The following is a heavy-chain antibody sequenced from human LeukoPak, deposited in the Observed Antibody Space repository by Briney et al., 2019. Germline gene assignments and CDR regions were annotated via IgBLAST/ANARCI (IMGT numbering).Heavy chain of an antibody. Sequence: SETLSLTCTVSGGSISSYYWSWIRQPAGKGLEWIGRIYTSGSTNYNPSLKSRVTMSVDTSKNQFSLKLSSVTAADTAVYYCARGDNLGYYGDSKLVFDYWGQGTLVTVSS. CDR2: IYTSGST. CDR1: GGSISSYY. D-gene: IGHD4-17*01. J-gene: IGHJ4*02. CDR3: ARGDNLGYYGDSKLVFDY. V-gene: IGHV4-4*07.